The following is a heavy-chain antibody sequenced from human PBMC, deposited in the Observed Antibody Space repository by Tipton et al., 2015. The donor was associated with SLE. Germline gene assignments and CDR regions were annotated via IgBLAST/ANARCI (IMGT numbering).Heavy chain of an antibody. CDR3: ARASSSKNGFDI. CDR2: IYYSGST. J-gene: IGHJ3*02. D-gene: IGHD6-13*01. V-gene: IGHV4-34*01. CDR1: GGSFSGYY. Sequence: TLSLTCAVYGGSFSGYYWTWIRQPPGKGLEWIGTIYYSGSTFYNPSFKSRVTVSLDTSRNQFSLKLSSVTAADTAVYYCARASSSKNGFDIWGQGTMVTISS.